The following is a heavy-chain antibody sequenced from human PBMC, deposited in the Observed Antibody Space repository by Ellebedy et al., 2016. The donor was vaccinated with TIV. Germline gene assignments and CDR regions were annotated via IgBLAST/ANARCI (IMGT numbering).Heavy chain of an antibody. D-gene: IGHD3-16*01. CDR2: IDNAGDT. J-gene: IGHJ6*02. Sequence: GGSLRLSXAASGFTFSRYDMHWVRQSTRKGLEWVASIDNAGDTYYPGSVKGRFTISRENAKNSLYLQMNSRRVEDTAVYYCTRFEIISGGGYGMDVWGQGTTVTVSS. CDR3: TRFEIISGGGYGMDV. CDR1: GFTFSRYD. V-gene: IGHV3-13*01.